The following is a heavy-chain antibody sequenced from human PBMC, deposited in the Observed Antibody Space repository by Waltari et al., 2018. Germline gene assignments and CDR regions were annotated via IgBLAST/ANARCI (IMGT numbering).Heavy chain of an antibody. Sequence: QVQLQQWGAGLLKPSETLSLTCAVYGGSFSGYYWSWIRQPPGKGLGWIGDINHSGRTNYNPSLKSRVTISVDTSKNQFSLKLSSVTAADTAVYYCARGPTVVNYYYYYMDVWGKGTTVTISS. J-gene: IGHJ6*03. CDR2: INHSGRT. CDR1: GGSFSGYY. CDR3: ARGPTVVNYYYYYMDV. V-gene: IGHV4-34*01. D-gene: IGHD4-17*01.